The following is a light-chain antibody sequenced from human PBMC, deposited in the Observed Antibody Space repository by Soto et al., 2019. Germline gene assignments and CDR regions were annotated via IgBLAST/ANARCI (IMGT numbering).Light chain of an antibody. Sequence: SVLTQPASVSGSPGQTLTISCTGTSSDVGSYNYVSWYQQHPGKAPKLMIYEVSNRPSGVSNRFSGSKSGNTASLTISGLQAEDGADYYCISYTSSSTLYVFGTGTKVTVL. V-gene: IGLV2-14*01. J-gene: IGLJ1*01. CDR1: SSDVGSYNY. CDR2: EVS. CDR3: ISYTSSSTLYV.